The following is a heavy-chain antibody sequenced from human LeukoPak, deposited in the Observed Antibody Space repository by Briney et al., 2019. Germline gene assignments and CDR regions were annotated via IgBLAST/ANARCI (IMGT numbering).Heavy chain of an antibody. Sequence: GGSLRLSCIASGLTFSSYAMSWVRQAPGKGLEWVSAISGSGGSTYYADSVKGRFTISRDNSKNTLYLQMNSLRAEDTAVYYCANSPTNYDFWSGYGFDPWGQGTLVTVSS. J-gene: IGHJ5*02. CDR1: GLTFSSYA. V-gene: IGHV3-23*01. CDR3: ANSPTNYDFWSGYGFDP. CDR2: ISGSGGST. D-gene: IGHD3-3*01.